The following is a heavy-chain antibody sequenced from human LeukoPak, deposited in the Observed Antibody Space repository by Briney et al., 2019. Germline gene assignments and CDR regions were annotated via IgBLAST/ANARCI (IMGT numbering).Heavy chain of an antibody. CDR1: GFTVSSTY. D-gene: IGHD4-17*01. CDR3: AREDYGDYYAFDI. V-gene: IGHV3-53*01. Sequence: GGSLRLSCAASGFTVSSTYMSWVRQSPGKGLEWVSVVYKDGKMFYIDSVKGRFTISRDNSKNTLYLQMNSLRAEDTAVYYCAREDYGDYYAFDIWGQGTMVTVSS. CDR2: VYKDGKM. J-gene: IGHJ3*02.